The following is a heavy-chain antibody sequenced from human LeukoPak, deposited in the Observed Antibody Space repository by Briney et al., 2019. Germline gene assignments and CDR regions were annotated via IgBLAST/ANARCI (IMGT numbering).Heavy chain of an antibody. CDR2: IYYSGST. CDR3: ARQAVPAAKKNWFDP. D-gene: IGHD2-2*01. CDR1: GGSISSYY. J-gene: IGHJ5*02. Sequence: SETLSLTCTVSGGSISSYYWSWIRQPPGKGLEWIGYIYYSGSTNYNPSLKSRVTISVDTSKNQFSLKLSSVTAADTAVYYCARQAVPAAKKNWFDPLGQGTLVTVSS. V-gene: IGHV4-59*01.